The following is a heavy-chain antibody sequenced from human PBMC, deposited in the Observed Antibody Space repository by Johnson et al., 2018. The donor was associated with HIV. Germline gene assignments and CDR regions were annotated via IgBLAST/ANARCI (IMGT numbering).Heavy chain of an antibody. CDR3: ANGPIKDSRASRGGAFEI. D-gene: IGHD6-13*01. CDR1: EFTFSNYD. Sequence: QVQLVESGGGVVQPGRSLRLSCAASEFTFSNYDMHWVRQAPGKGLEWVAVISYDGSNKYYADSLKGRFTISRDNSKSTLYLQMNSLRAEDTAGYYCANGPIKDSRASRGGAFEIWGQGTTVIVSA. J-gene: IGHJ3*02. V-gene: IGHV3-30*18. CDR2: ISYDGSNK.